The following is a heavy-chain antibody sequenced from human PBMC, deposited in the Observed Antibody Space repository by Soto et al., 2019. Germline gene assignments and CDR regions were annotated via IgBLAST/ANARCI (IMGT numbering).Heavy chain of an antibody. Sequence: EVQLLESGGGLVQPGGSLRLSCAASGFTFSNYAMNWVRQAPGKGLEWVSTISSSSGSTYYADSVKGRVTISRDNSKNFLYLRMNSLRGDDTAVYYCAKVGSERYSGQHSDYWGQGTLVTISS. V-gene: IGHV3-23*01. CDR3: AKVGSERYSGQHSDY. CDR1: GFTFSNYA. D-gene: IGHD5-12*01. CDR2: ISSSSGST. J-gene: IGHJ4*02.